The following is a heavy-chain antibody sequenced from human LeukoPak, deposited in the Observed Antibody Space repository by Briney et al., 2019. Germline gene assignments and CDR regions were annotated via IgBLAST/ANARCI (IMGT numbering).Heavy chain of an antibody. Sequence: PGGSLRLSCAASGFTFSDYYMSWIRQAPGKGLEWVSYISSSGSTIYYADSVKVRFTISRDNAKNSLYLQMNSLRAEDTAVYYCARVPRYSYALVYYGMDVWGQGTTVTVSS. CDR2: ISSSGSTI. CDR3: ARVPRYSYALVYYGMDV. J-gene: IGHJ6*02. D-gene: IGHD5-18*01. CDR1: GFTFSDYY. V-gene: IGHV3-11*01.